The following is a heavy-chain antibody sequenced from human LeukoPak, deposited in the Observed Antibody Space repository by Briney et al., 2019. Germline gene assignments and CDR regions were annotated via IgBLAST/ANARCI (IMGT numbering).Heavy chain of an antibody. CDR3: AATPRYYDSSGYYY. D-gene: IGHD3-22*01. CDR1: GYTLTSYG. J-gene: IGHJ4*02. CDR2: ISAYNGNT. Sequence: GASVKVSCKASGYTLTSYGISWVRQAPGQGLEWMGWISAYNGNTNYAQKLQGRVTMTTDTSTSTAYMELRSLRSDDTAVYYCAATPRYYDSSGYYYWGQGTLVTVSS. V-gene: IGHV1-18*01.